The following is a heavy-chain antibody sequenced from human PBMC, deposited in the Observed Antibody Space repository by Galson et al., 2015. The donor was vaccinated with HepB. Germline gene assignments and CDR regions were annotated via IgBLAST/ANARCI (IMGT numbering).Heavy chain of an antibody. CDR3: ARDSVGGNPDFPFDY. CDR2: ISTYNGDK. Sequence: SVKVSCKASGYTFNNYGISWVRQAPGQGLEWMGWISTYNGDKNYAQKLQGRVTMTTDTSTTTAYMELRSLRSDDTAVYYCARDSVGGNPDFPFDYGGQGTLVTVSS. J-gene: IGHJ4*02. D-gene: IGHD4-23*01. V-gene: IGHV1-18*04. CDR1: GYTFNNYG.